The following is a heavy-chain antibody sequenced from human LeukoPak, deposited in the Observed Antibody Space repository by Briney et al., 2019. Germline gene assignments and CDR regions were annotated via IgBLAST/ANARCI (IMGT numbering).Heavy chain of an antibody. CDR3: GRGLGTYDSSELTWPMISF. V-gene: IGHV1-8*01. J-gene: IGHJ4*02. D-gene: IGHD3-22*01. Sequence: ASVKVSFKASGYTFTNYEINWVRQATGQGLEWMGWMNPDSGDTAYAHKFQGRITMTRSTSITTAYMELSSLRSEDTAVYYCGRGLGTYDSSELTWPMISFWGQGTVVTVSS. CDR2: MNPDSGDT. CDR1: GYTFTNYE.